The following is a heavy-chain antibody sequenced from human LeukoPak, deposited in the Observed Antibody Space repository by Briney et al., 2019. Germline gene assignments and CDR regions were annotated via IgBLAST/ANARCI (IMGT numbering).Heavy chain of an antibody. D-gene: IGHD2-15*01. Sequence: PGGSLRLSCAASGFTFSSYSMNWVRQAPGKGLEWVSSISSSGSYIYYADSVKGRFTISRDNAKNSLYLQMNSLRAEDTAVYYCARDADRYCSGGSCYADYWGQGTLVTVSS. V-gene: IGHV3-21*01. CDR3: ARDADRYCSGGSCYADY. J-gene: IGHJ4*02. CDR1: GFTFSSYS. CDR2: ISSSGSYI.